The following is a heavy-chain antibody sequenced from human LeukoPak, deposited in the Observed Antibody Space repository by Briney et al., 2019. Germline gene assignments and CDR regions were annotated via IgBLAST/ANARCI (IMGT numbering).Heavy chain of an antibody. CDR2: ISSSSYI. Sequence: GGSLRLSCAASGFTFSSHSMNWVRQAPGKGLEWVSSISSSSYIYYADSVKGRFTISRDNAKNSLYLQMNSLRAEDTAVYYCARERDYGDYVRLDYYYYGMDVWGQGTTVTVSS. V-gene: IGHV3-21*01. J-gene: IGHJ6*02. CDR1: GFTFSSHS. D-gene: IGHD4-17*01. CDR3: ARERDYGDYVRLDYYYYGMDV.